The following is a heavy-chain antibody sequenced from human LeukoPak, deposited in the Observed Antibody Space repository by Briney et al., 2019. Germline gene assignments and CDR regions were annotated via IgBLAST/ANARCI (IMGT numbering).Heavy chain of an antibody. J-gene: IGHJ6*03. Sequence: GGSLRLSCAASGFTFSDYYMSRIRQAPGKGLEWVSYISSSGSTIYYADSVKGRFTISRDNAKNSLYLQMNSLRAEDTAVYYCARQGSYYDFWSGYRDEYYYYMDVWGKGTTVTVSS. V-gene: IGHV3-11*04. CDR1: GFTFSDYY. CDR2: ISSSGSTI. CDR3: ARQGSYYDFWSGYRDEYYYYMDV. D-gene: IGHD3-3*01.